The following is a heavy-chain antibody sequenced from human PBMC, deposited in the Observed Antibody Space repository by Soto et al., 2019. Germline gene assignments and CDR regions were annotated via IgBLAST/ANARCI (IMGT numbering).Heavy chain of an antibody. V-gene: IGHV4-34*01. Sequence: SETLSLTCGVSDVSFSCYYWSWIRQPPGKGLEWIGEINYSGSTKFNPSPKSRVTLSIDTSKDQFSLRLSSVTAADTAVYYCARDSGGLRLGESSLYGEKDSFDVWDQGTLVTVSS. CDR1: DVSFSCYY. CDR2: INYSGST. D-gene: IGHD3-16*02. J-gene: IGHJ3*01. CDR3: ARDSGGLRLGESSLYGEKDSFDV.